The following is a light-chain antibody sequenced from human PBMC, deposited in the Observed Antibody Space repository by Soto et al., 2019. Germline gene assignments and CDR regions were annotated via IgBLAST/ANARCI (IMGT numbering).Light chain of an antibody. CDR1: QSISYY. Sequence: DIQMTQSPSSLSASVGDRVTITCQASQSISYYLNWYQQKQGRAPRLLIYSTSTLQSGVPSKFSGSASGTDCTLTISSLQPEDVATYYCQQSYSTPRTFGQGTKVDIK. J-gene: IGKJ1*01. CDR3: QQSYSTPRT. CDR2: STS. V-gene: IGKV1-39*01.